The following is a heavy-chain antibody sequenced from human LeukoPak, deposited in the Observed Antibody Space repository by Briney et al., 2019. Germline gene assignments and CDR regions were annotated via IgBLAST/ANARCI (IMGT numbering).Heavy chain of an antibody. Sequence: GGSLRLSCAASGFTFSGSAMHWVRQASGKGLEWVGRIRSKANSYATAYAASVKGRFTISRDDSKNTAYLQMNSLKTEDTAVYYCTKNGGYAGVDVWGKGTTVTVSS. J-gene: IGHJ6*04. V-gene: IGHV3-73*01. D-gene: IGHD2-15*01. CDR1: GFTFSGSA. CDR2: IRSKANSYAT. CDR3: TKNGGYAGVDV.